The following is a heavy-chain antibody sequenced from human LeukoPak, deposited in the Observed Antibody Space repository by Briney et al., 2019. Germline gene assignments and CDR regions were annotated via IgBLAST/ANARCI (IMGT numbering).Heavy chain of an antibody. CDR2: IYYSGST. CDR3: ARHDYGDYVWGNWFDP. Sequence: PSETLSLTCTVSGGSISSSSYYWGWIRQPPGKGLDWIGSIYYSGSTYYNPSLKSRVTISVDTSKNQFSLKLSSVTAADTAVYYCARHDYGDYVWGNWFDPWGQGTLVTVSS. D-gene: IGHD4-17*01. J-gene: IGHJ5*02. CDR1: GGSISSSSYY. V-gene: IGHV4-39*01.